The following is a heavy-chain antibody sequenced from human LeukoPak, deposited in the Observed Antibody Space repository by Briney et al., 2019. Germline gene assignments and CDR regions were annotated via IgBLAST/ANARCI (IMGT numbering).Heavy chain of an antibody. CDR3: AAQTLPGWYFHV. J-gene: IGHJ2*01. CDR1: GCSISSYY. Sequence: PSETLSLTCTVSGCSISSYYWSWIRQSAGKGLEWIGRISSTGNTKNNPSLNSRVTMSLDTSKNQFSLNVRSVTAADTAVYYCAAQTLPGWYFHVWGRGTLVAVSS. V-gene: IGHV4-4*07. CDR2: ISSTGNT.